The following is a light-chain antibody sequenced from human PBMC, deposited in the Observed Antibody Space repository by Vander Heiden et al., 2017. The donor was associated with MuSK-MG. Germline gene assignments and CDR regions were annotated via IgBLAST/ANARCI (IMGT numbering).Light chain of an antibody. Sequence: SYDLTQPPSVSVSPGQTAIIACSGDKLGNKFVCWYQQRPGQAPVLVIYQDVKRPSGIPDRFSGSNSGNTATLTISGTQALDEADYYCQAWDTTTAVFGGGTKLTVL. CDR1: KLGNKF. V-gene: IGLV3-1*01. CDR2: QDV. CDR3: QAWDTTTAV. J-gene: IGLJ3*02.